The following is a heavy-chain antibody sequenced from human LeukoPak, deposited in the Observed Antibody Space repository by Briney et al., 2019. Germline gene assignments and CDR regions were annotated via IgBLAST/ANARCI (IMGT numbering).Heavy chain of an antibody. Sequence: GGSLRLSCAASGFTVSSNYMSWVRQAPGKGLEWVSVIYSGGSTYYADSVKGRFTISRDNSKNTLYLQMNSLRAEDTAVYYCARDRGYYGSGAHYYMDVWGKGTTVTVSS. D-gene: IGHD3-10*01. CDR3: ARDRGYYGSGAHYYMDV. V-gene: IGHV3-66*01. CDR1: GFTVSSNY. CDR2: IYSGGST. J-gene: IGHJ6*03.